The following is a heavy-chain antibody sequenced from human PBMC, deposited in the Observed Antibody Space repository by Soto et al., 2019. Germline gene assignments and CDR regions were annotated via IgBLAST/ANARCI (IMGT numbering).Heavy chain of an antibody. D-gene: IGHD1-26*01. CDR2: ISSSSSTI. CDR1: GFTFSSYS. CDR3: ARDGWDYYYYYGMDV. Sequence: GGSLRLSCAASGFTFSSYSMNWVRQAPGKGLEWVSYISSSSSTIYYADSVKGRFTISRDNAKNSLYLQMNSLRDEDTAVYYCARDGWDYYYYYGMDVWGQGTTVTVSS. V-gene: IGHV3-48*02. J-gene: IGHJ6*02.